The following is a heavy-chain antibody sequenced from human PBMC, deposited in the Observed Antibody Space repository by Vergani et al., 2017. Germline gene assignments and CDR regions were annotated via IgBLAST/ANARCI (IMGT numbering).Heavy chain of an antibody. CDR1: FSHVPFSS. CDR2: LTPNSGGT. J-gene: IGHJ4*02. Sequence: VQSVAEVPPPVSSFPFSFPSSFSHVPFSSLPLVRPSPCPGLALLVCLTPNSGGTNYAQKFQGRATITADKSTSTAYLELSSLRSEDAAVYYCAGDPPLYCSSTSCYGGYWGQGTLVTVSS. V-gene: IGHV1-2*02. CDR3: AGDPPLYCSSTSCYGGY. D-gene: IGHD2-2*01.